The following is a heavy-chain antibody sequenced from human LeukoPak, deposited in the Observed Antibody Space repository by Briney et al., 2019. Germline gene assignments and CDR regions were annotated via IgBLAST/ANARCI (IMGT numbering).Heavy chain of an antibody. V-gene: IGHV4-34*01. CDR3: ARGSPYDFWSGYYTRGRYYYYMDA. CDR1: GGSFSGYY. J-gene: IGHJ6*03. D-gene: IGHD3-3*01. CDR2: INHSGST. Sequence: SETLSLTCAVYGGSFSGYYWSWIRQPPGKGLEWIGEINHSGSTNYNPSLKSRVTISVDTSKNQFSLKLSSVTAADTAVYYCARGSPYDFWSGYYTRGRYYYYMDAWGKGTTVTVSS.